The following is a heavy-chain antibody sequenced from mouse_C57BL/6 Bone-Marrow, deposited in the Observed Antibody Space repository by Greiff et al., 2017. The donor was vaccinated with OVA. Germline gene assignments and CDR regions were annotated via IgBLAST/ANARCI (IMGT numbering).Heavy chain of an antibody. Sequence: VQLKESGAELARPGASVKLSCKASGYTFTSYGISWVKQRTGQGLEWIGEIYPRSGNTYYNEKFKGKATLTADKSSSTAYMELRSLTSEDSAVYFCARPYYYGSPWYFDVWGTGTTVTVSS. J-gene: IGHJ1*03. CDR1: GYTFTSYG. D-gene: IGHD1-1*01. CDR3: ARPYYYGSPWYFDV. V-gene: IGHV1-81*01. CDR2: IYPRSGNT.